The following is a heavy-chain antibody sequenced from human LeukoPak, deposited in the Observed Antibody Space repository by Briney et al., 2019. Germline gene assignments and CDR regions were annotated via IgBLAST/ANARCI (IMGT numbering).Heavy chain of an antibody. J-gene: IGHJ4*02. CDR1: GYTFTGYY. CDR3: AIDGPGYGPKPY. CDR2: INPNSGGT. V-gene: IGHV1-2*06. D-gene: IGHD4-17*01. Sequence: ASVKVSCKASGYTFTGYYMHWVRQAPVQGLEWMGRINPNSGGTNYAQKFQGRVTMTRDTSISTAYMELSRLRSDDTAVYYCAIDGPGYGPKPYWGQGTLVTVSS.